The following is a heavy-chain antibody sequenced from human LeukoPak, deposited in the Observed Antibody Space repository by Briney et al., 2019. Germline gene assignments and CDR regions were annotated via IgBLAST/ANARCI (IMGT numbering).Heavy chain of an antibody. CDR2: IYYSGST. Sequence: SETLSLTCTVSGGSISSGDYYWSWIRQPPGKGLEWIGYIYYSGSTYYNPSLKSRVTISVDTSKNQFSLKLSSVTAADTAVYYCARVRKFPGNYFDCWGQGTLVTVSS. CDR1: GGSISSGDYY. V-gene: IGHV4-30-4*01. J-gene: IGHJ4*02. CDR3: ARVRKFPGNYFDC. D-gene: IGHD2-21*01.